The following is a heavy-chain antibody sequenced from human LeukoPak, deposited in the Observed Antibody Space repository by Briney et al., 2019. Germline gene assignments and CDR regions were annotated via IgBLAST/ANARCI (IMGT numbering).Heavy chain of an antibody. CDR3: AREYGSGSYGMDV. D-gene: IGHD3-10*01. J-gene: IGHJ6*02. CDR1: GYTFTSYY. Sequence: ASVKVSCKASGYTFTSYYMHWVRQAPGQGLEWMGIINPSGGSTNYAQKFQGWVTMTRDTSISTAYMELSRLRSDDTAVYYCAREYGSGSYGMDVWGQGTTVTVSS. V-gene: IGHV1-2*04. CDR2: INPSGGST.